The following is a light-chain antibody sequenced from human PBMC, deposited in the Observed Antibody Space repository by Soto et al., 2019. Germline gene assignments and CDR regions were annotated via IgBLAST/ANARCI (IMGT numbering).Light chain of an antibody. CDR2: DTF. V-gene: IGKV1-5*01. CDR3: HQYNSYPWT. Sequence: DIQMTQSPSPLSPTAGDRVTITCRASQSVSDWLAWYQQKPGNPPKLLIYDTFRLESAVPSRFSASGSGTEFTLTISGLQPDDFATYYCHQYNSYPWTFGQGTKVDI. CDR1: QSVSDW. J-gene: IGKJ1*01.